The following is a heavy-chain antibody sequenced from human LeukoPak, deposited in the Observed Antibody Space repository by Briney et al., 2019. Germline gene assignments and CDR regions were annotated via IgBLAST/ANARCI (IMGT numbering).Heavy chain of an antibody. CDR1: GGSISSYY. D-gene: IGHD3-10*01. V-gene: IGHV4-59*01. Sequence: SETLSLTCTVSGGSISSYYWSWIRQPPGKGLEWIGYIYYSGSTNYNPSLKSRVTISVDTSKNQFSLKLSSVTAADTAVYYCARTLPARGIRFMVRGVQPYYFDYWGQGTLVTVSS. J-gene: IGHJ4*02. CDR2: IYYSGST. CDR3: ARTLPARGIRFMVRGVQPYYFDY.